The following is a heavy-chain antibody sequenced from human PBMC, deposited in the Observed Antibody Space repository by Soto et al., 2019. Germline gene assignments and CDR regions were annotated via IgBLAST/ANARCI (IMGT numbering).Heavy chain of an antibody. Sequence: QVQLVESGGGVVQPGRSLRLSCAASGFTISSYGMHWVRQAPGKGLEWVAVISYDGSNKYYADSVKGRFTISRDNSKNTLYLQMNSLRAEDTAVYYCAKERHTVTTYYYYGMDVWGQGTTVTVSS. J-gene: IGHJ6*02. CDR2: ISYDGSNK. D-gene: IGHD4-17*01. V-gene: IGHV3-30*18. CDR3: AKERHTVTTYYYYGMDV. CDR1: GFTISSYG.